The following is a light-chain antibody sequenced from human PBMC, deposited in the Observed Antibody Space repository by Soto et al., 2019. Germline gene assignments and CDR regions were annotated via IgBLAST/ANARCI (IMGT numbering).Light chain of an antibody. CDR2: EDN. Sequence: QSVSESPGKTVTISCTRSSGSIASNYVQWYQQRPGSSPTTVIYEDNRRPSGVPDRFSGSIDSSSNSASLTISGLKTEDEADYYCQSYDSSNQVFGGGTKVTVL. CDR1: SGSIASNY. CDR3: QSYDSSNQV. J-gene: IGLJ2*01. V-gene: IGLV6-57*01.